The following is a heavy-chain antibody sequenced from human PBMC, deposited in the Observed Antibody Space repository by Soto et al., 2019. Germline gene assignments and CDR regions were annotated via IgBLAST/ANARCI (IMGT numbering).Heavy chain of an antibody. J-gene: IGHJ3*02. CDR2: IYYSGRT. CDR3: ARLQGGAFDT. Sequence: SETLSLTCTVSGDSFSSGSYYWGWIRQPPGKGLEWIVNIYYSGRTYYNPSLKSRVTISVDTFKNQFSLKLSSVTAADTAVYYCARLQGGAFDTWGQGSMVTVSS. V-gene: IGHV4-39*01. D-gene: IGHD2-15*01. CDR1: GDSFSSGSYY.